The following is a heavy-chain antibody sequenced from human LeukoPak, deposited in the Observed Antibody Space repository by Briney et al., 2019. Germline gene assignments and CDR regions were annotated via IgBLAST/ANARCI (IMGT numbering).Heavy chain of an antibody. D-gene: IGHD3-3*01. J-gene: IGHJ5*02. CDR3: ARRFSLWSGYLWADWFDP. Sequence: GASVKVSCKASGYTFTSYGISWVRQAPGQGLEWMGWISAYNGNTNYAQKLQGRVTMTTDTSTSTAYMELRSLRSDDTAVYYCARRFSLWSGYLWADWFDPWGQGTLVTVSS. V-gene: IGHV1-18*01. CDR2: ISAYNGNT. CDR1: GYTFTSYG.